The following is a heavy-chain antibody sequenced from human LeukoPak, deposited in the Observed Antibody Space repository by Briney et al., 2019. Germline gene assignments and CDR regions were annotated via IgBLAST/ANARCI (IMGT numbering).Heavy chain of an antibody. D-gene: IGHD3-9*01. V-gene: IGHV3-23*01. Sequence: GGSLRLSCAASGFTFSSYAMSWVRQAPGKGLEWVSAISGSGGSTYYADSVKGRFTISRDNSKNTLYLQINSLRAEDTAVYYCAKVSRYFDWLLPFDYWGQGTLVTVSS. CDR1: GFTFSSYA. J-gene: IGHJ4*02. CDR2: ISGSGGST. CDR3: AKVSRYFDWLLPFDY.